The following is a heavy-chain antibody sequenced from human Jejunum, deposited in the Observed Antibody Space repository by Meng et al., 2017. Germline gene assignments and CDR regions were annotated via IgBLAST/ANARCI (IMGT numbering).Heavy chain of an antibody. CDR2: IWHSGAS. D-gene: IGHD5-12*01. CDR1: GGSITTDW. Sequence: QVQLEESGPGLVKPSGTLSLTCAVSGGSITTDWWNWVRQPPGKGLEWIGEIWHSGASNYNPSLRSRVTISVDKSKNQLSLELASLTAADTAVHYCARGATGTRPFDYWGQGTLVTVSS. J-gene: IGHJ4*02. V-gene: IGHV4-4*02. CDR3: ARGATGTRPFDY.